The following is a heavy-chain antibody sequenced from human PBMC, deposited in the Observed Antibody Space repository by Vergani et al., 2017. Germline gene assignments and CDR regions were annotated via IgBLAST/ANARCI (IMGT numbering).Heavy chain of an antibody. J-gene: IGHJ2*01. Sequence: EVQLVESGGGLVQPGGSLRLSCAASGFTFSSYWMSWVRQAPGKGLEWVANIKQDGSEKYYVDSVKGRFTISRDNAKNSLYLQMNSLRAEDTAVYYCAGGPWGIVGVVNGDWYFDLWGRGTLVTVSS. CDR2: IKQDGSEK. CDR3: AGGPWGIVGVVNGDWYFDL. CDR1: GFTFSSYW. D-gene: IGHD3-3*01. V-gene: IGHV3-7*01.